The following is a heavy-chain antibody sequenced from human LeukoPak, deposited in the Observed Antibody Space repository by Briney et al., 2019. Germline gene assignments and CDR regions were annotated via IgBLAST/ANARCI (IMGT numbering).Heavy chain of an antibody. CDR3: ARGMTGSYVGHFDY. V-gene: IGHV3-48*03. CDR1: GFSFSSYE. CDR2: MSSSGGTI. Sequence: PGGSLRYSCAASGFSFSSYELNWVRQAPGKGLEWVSYMSSSGGTIYYADSVKGRFTISRDNGRSSLFLQMNSLRAEDTAVYYCARGMTGSYVGHFDYWGQRTLVTVSS. J-gene: IGHJ4*02. D-gene: IGHD2-15*01.